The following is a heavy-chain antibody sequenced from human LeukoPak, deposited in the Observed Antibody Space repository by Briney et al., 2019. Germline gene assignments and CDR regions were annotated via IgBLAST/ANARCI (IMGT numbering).Heavy chain of an antibody. V-gene: IGHV3-30*02. J-gene: IGHJ5*02. CDR1: GFTFSSYG. D-gene: IGHD1-1*01. Sequence: GGSLRLSCAASGFTFSSYGMHWVRQAPGKGLEWVAFIRNDGYEKYYVDSVKGRFTISRDNSLNTLSLQMNSLRAEDTAVYYCAKGATGMTWHWFDPCGQGTLVTVSS. CDR3: AKGATGMTWHWFDP. CDR2: IRNDGYEK.